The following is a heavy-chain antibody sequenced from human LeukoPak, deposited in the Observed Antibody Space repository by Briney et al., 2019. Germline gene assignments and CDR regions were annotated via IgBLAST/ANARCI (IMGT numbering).Heavy chain of an antibody. J-gene: IGHJ4*02. CDR3: AKTTTGYSSGRYPGWPVDY. CDR1: GFTFNSYA. D-gene: IGHD6-19*01. Sequence: EGSLRLSCAASGFTFNSYAMYWVRQAPGKGLEWVSGIFGSGGSSHYADSVKGRFTISRDNSKNTVYLQMNSLRPEDTAVYYCAKTTTGYSSGRYPGWPVDYWGQGTLVTVSS. CDR2: IFGSGGSS. V-gene: IGHV3-23*01.